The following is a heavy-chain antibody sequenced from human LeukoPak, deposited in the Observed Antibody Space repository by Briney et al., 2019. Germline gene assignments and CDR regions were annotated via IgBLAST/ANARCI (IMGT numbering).Heavy chain of an antibody. V-gene: IGHV3-30*18. CDR2: ISSDGSNK. D-gene: IGHD3-22*01. J-gene: IGHJ4*02. CDR3: ANENYYDSSANVDY. Sequence: QPGRSLRLPCAASGFTFSSYGMHWVRQAPGKGLEWVAVISSDGSNKYYADSVKGRFTISRDNSKNTLYLQMNSLRAEDTALYYCANENYYDSSANVDYWGQGTLVTVSS. CDR1: GFTFSSYG.